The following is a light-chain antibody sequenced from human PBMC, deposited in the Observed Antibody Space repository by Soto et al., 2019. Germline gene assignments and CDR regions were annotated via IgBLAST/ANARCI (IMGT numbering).Light chain of an antibody. V-gene: IGKV1-5*03. Sequence: DIQMTQSPSTLSASVGDRVTITCRASQSISSWLAWYQQKPGKAPKLLIYKASSLESGVPSRFSGSGSGTEFTLTISRLQSDDFATYYCHQYNSLYTFGQGTKLEIK. CDR1: QSISSW. J-gene: IGKJ2*01. CDR2: KAS. CDR3: HQYNSLYT.